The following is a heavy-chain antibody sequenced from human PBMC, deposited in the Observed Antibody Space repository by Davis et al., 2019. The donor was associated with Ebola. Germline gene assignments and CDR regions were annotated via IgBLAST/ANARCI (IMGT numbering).Heavy chain of an antibody. CDR1: GGSISSYY. CDR3: ARDLWDYYYGMDV. J-gene: IGHJ6*04. CDR2: IYYSGST. D-gene: IGHD3-16*01. V-gene: IGHV4-59*01. Sequence: MPSETLSLTCTVSGGSISSYYWSWIRQPPGKGLEWIGYIYYSGSTNYNPSLKSRVTIPVDTSKNQFSLKLSSVTAADTAVYYCARDLWDYYYGMDVWGKGTTVTVSS.